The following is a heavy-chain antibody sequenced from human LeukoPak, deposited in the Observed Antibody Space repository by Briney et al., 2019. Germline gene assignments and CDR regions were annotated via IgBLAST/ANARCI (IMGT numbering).Heavy chain of an antibody. CDR3: ARDKGRWLHALDY. CDR2: IYYSGST. V-gene: IGHV4-59*01. J-gene: IGHJ4*02. Sequence: SETLSLTCTVSGDSISNYYWSWIRQPPGKGLEWIGYIYYSGSTNYNPSLKSRVTISVDTSKNQFSLKLSSVTAADTAVYYCARDKGRWLHALDYWGQGALVTVSS. D-gene: IGHD5-24*01. CDR1: GDSISNYY.